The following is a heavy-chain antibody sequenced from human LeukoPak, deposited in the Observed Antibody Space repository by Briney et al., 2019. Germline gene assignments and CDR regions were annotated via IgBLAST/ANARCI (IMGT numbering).Heavy chain of an antibody. CDR2: IDPSDSYT. CDR3: ARLTSFADLLTATRRSWFDP. D-gene: IGHD2-21*02. V-gene: IGHV5-10-1*01. Sequence: GESLKISCKGSGYSFTSYWISWVRQMPGKGLEWMGRIDPSDSYTNYSPSFQGHVTISADKSIDTAFLQWSSLKASDSAIYYCARLTSFADLLTATRRSWFDPWGQGTLVTVPS. J-gene: IGHJ5*02. CDR1: GYSFTSYW.